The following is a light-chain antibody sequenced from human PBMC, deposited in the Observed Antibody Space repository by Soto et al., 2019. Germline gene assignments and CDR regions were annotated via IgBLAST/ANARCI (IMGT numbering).Light chain of an antibody. CDR3: SSYTSTSRYV. CDR2: EVT. V-gene: IGLV2-18*02. J-gene: IGLJ1*01. CDR1: XXEVGKYDC. Sequence: QSVLTQPPSVSGSPGQSVXISCTXXXXEVGKYDCVSWYQQPPGTAPKLIIYEVTNRPSGVPARFSGSKSGNTASLTISWLQSEDEADYYCSSYTSTSRYVFGAGTKVTVL.